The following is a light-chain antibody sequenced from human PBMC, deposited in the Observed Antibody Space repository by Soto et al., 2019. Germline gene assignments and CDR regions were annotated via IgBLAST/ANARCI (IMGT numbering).Light chain of an antibody. CDR1: QSVSSSY. J-gene: IGKJ1*01. CDR3: QQYGSSPRT. CDR2: GAS. Sequence: EIVLTQSPCTLSLSTGERATLSWRASQSVSSSYLAWYQQKTGQAPRLLIYGASSRATGIPDRFSGSGYGTDFTLTISRLETEDFAVYYCQQYGSSPRTFGQGTKVDIK. V-gene: IGKV3-20*01.